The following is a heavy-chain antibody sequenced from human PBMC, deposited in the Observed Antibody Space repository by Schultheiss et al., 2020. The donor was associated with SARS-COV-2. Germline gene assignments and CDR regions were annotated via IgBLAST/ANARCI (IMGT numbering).Heavy chain of an antibody. D-gene: IGHD6-6*01. V-gene: IGHV3-15*01. CDR3: TTASMGIAARRYYYYGMDV. CDR2: IKSKTDGGTT. J-gene: IGHJ6*02. Sequence: GGSLRLSCAASGFTFSNAWMSWVRQAPGKGLEWVGRIKSKTDGGTTDYAAPVKGRFTISRDDSKNTLYLQMNSLKTEDTAVYYCTTASMGIAARRYYYYGMDVWGQGTTVTVSS. CDR1: GFTFSNAW.